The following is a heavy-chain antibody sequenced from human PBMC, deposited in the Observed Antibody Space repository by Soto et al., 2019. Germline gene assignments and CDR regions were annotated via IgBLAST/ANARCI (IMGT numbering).Heavy chain of an antibody. J-gene: IGHJ6*03. CDR1: GDSVSSNSAA. D-gene: IGHD2-15*01. CDR3: ARESCSGGSCTPGGYYYYMDV. CDR2: TYYRSKWYN. Sequence: PSQTLSLTCAISGDSVSSNSAAWNWIRQSPSRGLEWLGRTYYRSKWYNDYAVSVKSRITINPDTSKNQFSLQLNSVTPEDTAVYYCARESCSGGSCTPGGYYYYMDVWGKGTTVTSP. V-gene: IGHV6-1*01.